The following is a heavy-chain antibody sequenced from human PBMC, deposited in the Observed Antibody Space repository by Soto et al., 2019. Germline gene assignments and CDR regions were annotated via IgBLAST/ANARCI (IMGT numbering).Heavy chain of an antibody. CDR2: IFWDDEK. CDR1: GFSLSTSGVG. J-gene: IGHJ4*02. Sequence: QITLKESGPPLVKPTQTLTLTCTFSGFSLSTSGVGVGWVRQPPGKALEWLALIFWDDEKHYSPSLKSRVTLTKDTSKNLVVLIMTNVDPVDTATYYCAHRDGYNYYHFQYWGQGTLVTVSS. CDR3: AHRDGYNYYHFQY. V-gene: IGHV2-5*02. D-gene: IGHD5-12*01.